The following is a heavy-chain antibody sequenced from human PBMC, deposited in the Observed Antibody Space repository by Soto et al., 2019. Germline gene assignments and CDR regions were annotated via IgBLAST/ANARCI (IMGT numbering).Heavy chain of an antibody. J-gene: IGHJ4*02. CDR2: ISYSGST. D-gene: IGHD3-10*01. CDR3: ASNFGESSWAYFDY. V-gene: IGHV4-30-4*01. CDR1: GGSIITGRYY. Sequence: QGELQESGPRLVKPSQTLSLTCTVSGGSIITGRYYWSWIRQPPGKGLEWIGYISYSGSTYYNPSLKSRVTISIDTSKSQFSLKLTSVTAADTADYYCASNFGESSWAYFDYWGQGTLVTVSS.